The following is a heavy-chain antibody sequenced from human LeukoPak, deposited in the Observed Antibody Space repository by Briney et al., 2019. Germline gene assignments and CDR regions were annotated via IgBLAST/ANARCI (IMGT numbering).Heavy chain of an antibody. CDR2: IGGSGGRT. CDR3: AKSTFGVIIIGALDI. V-gene: IGHV3-23*01. J-gene: IGHJ3*02. CDR1: GLTFSTYA. Sequence: GGSLRLSCVASGLTFSTYAMSWVRQAPGKGLEWVSAIGGSGGRTDYADSVKGQFTISRDNSKNTLYLQMNSLRAEDTAVYYCAKSTFGVIIIGALDIWGQGTMVTVSS. D-gene: IGHD3-3*01.